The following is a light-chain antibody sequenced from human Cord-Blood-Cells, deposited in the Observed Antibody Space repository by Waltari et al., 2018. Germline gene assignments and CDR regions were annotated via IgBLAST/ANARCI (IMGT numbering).Light chain of an antibody. V-gene: IGLV2-11*01. J-gene: IGLJ2*01. CDR1: SRDVSGHNH. Sequence: SDLTQPRAVSGPPGPSVTTSCTGTSRDVSGHNHVSWYQQHPGKAPKLMIYDVSKRPSGVPDRFSGSKSGNTASLTISGLQAEDEADYYCCSYAGSYTLVFGGGTKLTVL. CDR2: DVS. CDR3: CSYAGSYTLV.